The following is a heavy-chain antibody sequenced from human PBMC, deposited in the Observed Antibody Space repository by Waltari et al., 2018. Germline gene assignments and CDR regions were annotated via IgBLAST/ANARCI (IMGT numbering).Heavy chain of an antibody. CDR3: AKRIVGGPFDV. D-gene: IGHD1-26*01. CDR1: GGTFGTYA. Sequence: QVHLVQSGAEVRKPGSSVKVSCEASGGTFGTYAISWVRQAPGQGLEWMGWIIPTYGTPNYAQKFQGRVNVAADELTTTAYMELSSLRSDDTAVYYCAKRIVGGPFDVWGQGTMVTVSS. CDR2: IIPTYGTP. J-gene: IGHJ3*01. V-gene: IGHV1-69*12.